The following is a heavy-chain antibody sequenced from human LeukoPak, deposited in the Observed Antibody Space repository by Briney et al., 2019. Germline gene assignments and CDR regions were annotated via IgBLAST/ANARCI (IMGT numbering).Heavy chain of an antibody. CDR3: SGRDSSRSPRAY. V-gene: IGHV3-7*01. J-gene: IGHJ4*02. D-gene: IGHD6-13*01. CDR1: GLTFTYFW. Sequence: GSLRLSFAASGLTFTYFWMNWGRLAPGRGLEWLANINPDGNEKYYVDSVKGRFAMSRDNAKNEVYLEMNSLRAEDTGVYYCSGRDSSRSPRAYWGQGTLVSVPS. CDR2: INPDGNEK.